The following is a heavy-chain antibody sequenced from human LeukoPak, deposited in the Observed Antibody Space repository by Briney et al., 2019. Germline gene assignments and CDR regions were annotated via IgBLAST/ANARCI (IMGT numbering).Heavy chain of an antibody. J-gene: IGHJ5*02. Sequence: SETLSLTCTVSGGSISSSSYYWGWIRQPPGKGLEWIGSIYYSGSTYYNPSLKSRVTISVDTSKNQFSLKLSSVTAADTAVYYCARSGLYSSGWYPGVRDWFDPWGQGTLVTVSS. CDR3: ARSGLYSSGWYPGVRDWFDP. D-gene: IGHD6-19*01. CDR2: IYYSGST. CDR1: GGSISSSSYY. V-gene: IGHV4-39*01.